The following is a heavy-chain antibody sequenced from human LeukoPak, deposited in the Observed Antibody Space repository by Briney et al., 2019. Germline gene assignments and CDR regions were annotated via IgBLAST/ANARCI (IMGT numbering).Heavy chain of an antibody. J-gene: IGHJ2*01. Sequence: SETLSLTCAVYGGSFSGYYWSWIRQPPGKGLEWIGEINHSGSTNYNPSLKSRVTISVDTSKNQFSLKLSSVTAADTAVYYCARSRLFSVWHFDLWGRGTLVTVSS. CDR2: INHSGST. CDR1: GGSFSGYY. V-gene: IGHV4-34*01. CDR3: ARSRLFSVWHFDL. D-gene: IGHD3-3*01.